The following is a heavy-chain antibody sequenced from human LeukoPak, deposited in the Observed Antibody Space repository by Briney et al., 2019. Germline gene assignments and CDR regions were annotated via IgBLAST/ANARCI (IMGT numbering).Heavy chain of an antibody. D-gene: IGHD3-10*01. CDR3: APSGRGGPYYFDY. J-gene: IGHJ4*02. CDR1: GYTFTGYY. Sequence: ASVKVSCKASGYTFTGYYMHWVRQAPGQGLEWMGWINPNSGGTNYAQKFQGRVTMTRDTSVTTAYMELSRLRSDDTAVYYCAPSGRGGPYYFDYWGQGTLVTVSS. V-gene: IGHV1-2*02. CDR2: INPNSGGT.